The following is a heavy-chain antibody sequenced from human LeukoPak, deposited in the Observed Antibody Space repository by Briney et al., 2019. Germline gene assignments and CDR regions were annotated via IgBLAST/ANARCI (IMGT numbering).Heavy chain of an antibody. J-gene: IGHJ4*02. CDR3: ARDLGYCSSTSCSYYFDY. Sequence: ASVNVSCKASGYTFTSYYMHWVRQAPGQGLEWMGIINPSGGSTSYAQKFQGRVTMTRDTSTSTVYMELSSLRSEDTAVYYCARDLGYCSSTSCSYYFDYWGQGTLVTVSS. D-gene: IGHD2-2*01. V-gene: IGHV1-46*01. CDR2: INPSGGST. CDR1: GYTFTSYY.